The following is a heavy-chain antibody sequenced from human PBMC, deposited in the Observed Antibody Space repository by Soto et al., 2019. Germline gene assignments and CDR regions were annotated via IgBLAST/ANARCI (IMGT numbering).Heavy chain of an antibody. J-gene: IGHJ5*02. V-gene: IGHV1-69*13. CDR2: ILPVSAPP. CDR1: GGTLNNYA. CDR3: ATDSNYDVSNSS. Sequence: ASVKVSCKASGGTLNNYAINWVRQAPGQGLEWMGGILPVSAPPDYAQKFQGRVSITADHSTSTVYMELSRLKSDDTAVYFCATDSNYDVSNSSWGQGTLVTVS. D-gene: IGHD3-3*01.